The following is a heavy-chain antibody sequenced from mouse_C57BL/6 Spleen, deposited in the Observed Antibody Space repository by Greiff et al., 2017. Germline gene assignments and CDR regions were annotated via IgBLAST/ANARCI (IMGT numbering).Heavy chain of an antibody. CDR2: IYPGSGNT. Sequence: LVESGAELVRPGASVKLSCKASGYTFTDYYINWVKQRPGQGLEWIARIYPGSGNTYYNEKFKGKATLTAEKSSSTAYMQLSSLTSEDSAVYFCARPDYDYDGFDYWGQGTTLTVSS. CDR1: GYTFTDYY. V-gene: IGHV1-76*01. J-gene: IGHJ2*01. CDR3: ARPDYDYDGFDY. D-gene: IGHD2-4*01.